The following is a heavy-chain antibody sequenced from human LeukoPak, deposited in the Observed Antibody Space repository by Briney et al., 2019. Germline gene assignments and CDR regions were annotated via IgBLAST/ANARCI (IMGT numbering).Heavy chain of an antibody. V-gene: IGHV4-34*01. CDR2: INHSGST. D-gene: IGHD1-7*01. Sequence: PSETLSLTCAVYGGSFSDYYWSWIRQSPGKGLEWIGEINHSGSTNYNPSLRSRVTISVDTSKNQFSLKLSSVTAADTAVYYCARDGGYNWNYVGWYFDLWGRGTLVTVSS. J-gene: IGHJ2*01. CDR3: ARDGGYNWNYVGWYFDL. CDR1: GGSFSDYY.